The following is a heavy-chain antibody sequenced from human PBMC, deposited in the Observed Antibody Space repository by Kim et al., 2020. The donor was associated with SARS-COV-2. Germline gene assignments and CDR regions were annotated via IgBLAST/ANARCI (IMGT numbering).Heavy chain of an antibody. CDR3: ARGLAYCGGDCYMADAFDI. CDR1: GYTFTSYD. D-gene: IGHD2-21*02. CDR2: MNPNSGNT. Sequence: ASVKVSCKASGYTFTSYDINWVRQATGQGLEWMGWMNPNSGNTGYAQKFQGRVTMTRNTSISTAYMELSSLRSEDTAVYYCARGLAYCGGDCYMADAFDIWGQGTMVTVSS. V-gene: IGHV1-8*01. J-gene: IGHJ3*02.